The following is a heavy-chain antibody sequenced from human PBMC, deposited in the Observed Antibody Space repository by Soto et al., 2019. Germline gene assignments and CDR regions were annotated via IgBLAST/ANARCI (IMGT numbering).Heavy chain of an antibody. CDR3: ARPLQLAVSGFDP. J-gene: IGHJ5*02. Sequence: SETLSLTCAVSGDSISISSYYWACIRQPPGKGLEWIGSIHYRANSYYSPSLKSRITISVDTSKNQISLRLSSMTAADTAVYYCARPLQLAVSGFDPWGQGTPVTVSS. CDR2: IHYRANS. CDR1: GDSISISSYY. D-gene: IGHD3-3*02. V-gene: IGHV4-39*01.